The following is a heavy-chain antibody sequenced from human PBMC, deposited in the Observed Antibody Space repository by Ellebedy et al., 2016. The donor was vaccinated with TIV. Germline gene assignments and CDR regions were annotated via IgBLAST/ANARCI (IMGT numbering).Heavy chain of an antibody. CDR3: ARGLGGGEYFDF. V-gene: IGHV4-4*07. CDR1: GGSISSYF. CDR2: IYTSGSTSGST. J-gene: IGHJ4*02. Sequence: MPSETLSLTCTVSGGSISSYFWSWIRHPAGRGLEWTGRIYTSGSTSGSTNYNPSLKSRVTMSVDTSKNQFSLKLTSVSAADTADYFCARGLGGGEYFDFWGQGTPVTVSS. D-gene: IGHD2/OR15-2a*01.